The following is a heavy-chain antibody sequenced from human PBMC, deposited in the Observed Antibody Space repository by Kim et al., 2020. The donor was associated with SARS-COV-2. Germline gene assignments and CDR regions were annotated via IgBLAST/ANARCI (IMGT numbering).Heavy chain of an antibody. CDR3: ARENYVWGSYRYTGGFDY. D-gene: IGHD3-16*02. Sequence: SETLSLTCTVSGGSISSGGYYWSWIRQHPGKGLEWIGYIYYSGSTYYNPSLKSRVTISVDTSKNQFSLKLSSVTAADMAVYYCARENYVWGSYRYTGGFDYWGQGTLVTVSS. CDR1: GGSISSGGYY. J-gene: IGHJ4*02. V-gene: IGHV4-31*03. CDR2: IYYSGST.